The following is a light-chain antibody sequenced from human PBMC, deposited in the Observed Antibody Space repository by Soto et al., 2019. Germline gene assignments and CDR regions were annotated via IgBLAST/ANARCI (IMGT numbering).Light chain of an antibody. CDR1: QSVSSIY. V-gene: IGKV3D-20*02. J-gene: IGKJ5*01. CDR3: QQRNIWPPVT. Sequence: EIVLTQSPGTLSLSTGERVTLSCRASQSVSSIYLAWYQQKPGQAPSLLIYATSSRATGIPDRFSGSGSGTDFSLTISRLEPEDFAVYYCQQRNIWPPVTFGQGTRLE. CDR2: ATS.